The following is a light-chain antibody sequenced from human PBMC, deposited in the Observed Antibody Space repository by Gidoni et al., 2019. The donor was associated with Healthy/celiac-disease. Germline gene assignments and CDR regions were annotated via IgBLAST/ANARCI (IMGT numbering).Light chain of an antibody. CDR2: GAS. J-gene: IGKJ2*01. CDR1: QIVSSRY. V-gene: IGKV3-20*01. CDR3: QQYGSSPPYT. Sequence: EIVLTQSPGTLSLSPGERATLSCRASQIVSSRYLAWYQQKPGQAPRLLIYGASSRATGIPDRFSGSGSGTDFTLTISRLEPEDFAVYYCQQYGSSPPYTFGQGTKLEIK.